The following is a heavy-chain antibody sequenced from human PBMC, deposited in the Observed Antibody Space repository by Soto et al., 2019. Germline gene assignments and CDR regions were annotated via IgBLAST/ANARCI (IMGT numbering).Heavy chain of an antibody. J-gene: IGHJ4*02. D-gene: IGHD3-22*01. CDR2: INSDGSSI. CDR1: GYTFSMFW. Sequence: EVQLVESGGGLVQPGGSLRLTCAASGYTFSMFWMHWVRQVPGKGLVWVSRINSDGSSISYADSVKGRFTISRDNAKNTLYLQMNSLRAEDTAVYYCGRGPSGYSYDWGQGTLVTVSS. CDR3: GRGPSGYSYD. V-gene: IGHV3-74*01.